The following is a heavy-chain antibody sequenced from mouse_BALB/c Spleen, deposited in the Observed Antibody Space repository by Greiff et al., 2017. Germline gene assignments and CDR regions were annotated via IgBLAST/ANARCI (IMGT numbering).Heavy chain of an antibody. V-gene: IGHV14-3*02. CDR1: GFNIKDTY. J-gene: IGHJ3*01. CDR3: ARGYGNYGFAY. D-gene: IGHD2-10*02. Sequence: EVQGVESGAELVKPGASVKLSCTASGFNIKDTYMHWVKQRPEQGLEWIGRIDPANGNTKYDPKFQGKATITADTSSNTAYLQLSSLTSEDTAVYYCARGYGNYGFAYWGQGTLVTVSA. CDR2: IDPANGNT.